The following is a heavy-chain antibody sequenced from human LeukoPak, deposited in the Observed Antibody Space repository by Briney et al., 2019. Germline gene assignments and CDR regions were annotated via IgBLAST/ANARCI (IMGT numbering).Heavy chain of an antibody. CDR1: GFTFSSYG. J-gene: IGHJ4*02. CDR2: IRYDGSNK. V-gene: IGHV3-30*02. Sequence: PGGSLRLSCAASGFTFSSYGMHWVRQAPGTGLEWVAFIRYDGSNKYYADSVKARFTISRDNSKNTLYLQMNSLRAEDTAVYYCAHPGIVVVPAAMNNPDYWGQGTLVTVSS. D-gene: IGHD2-2*01. CDR3: AHPGIVVVPAAMNNPDY.